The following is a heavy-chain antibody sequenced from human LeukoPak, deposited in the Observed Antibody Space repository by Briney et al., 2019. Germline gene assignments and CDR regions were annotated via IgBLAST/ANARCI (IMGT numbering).Heavy chain of an antibody. D-gene: IGHD3-9*01. J-gene: IGHJ4*02. CDR3: ARFPYFEGFDY. CDR2: IYYSGST. Sequence: SETLSLTCTVSGGSISSGDYYWSWIRQPPGKGLEWIGYIYYSGSTYYNPSLKSRVTISVDTSKNQFSLKLSSVTAADTAVYFCARFPYFEGFDYWGQGTQVIVSS. V-gene: IGHV4-30-4*08. CDR1: GGSISSGDYY.